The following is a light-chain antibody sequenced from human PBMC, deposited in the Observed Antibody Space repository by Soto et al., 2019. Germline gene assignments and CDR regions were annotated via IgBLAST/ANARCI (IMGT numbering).Light chain of an antibody. Sequence: QSALTQPASVSGSPGQSITISCTGTSSDFGGYNYVSWYQQHPGKAPKLMIYDVSNRPSGVSNRFSGSKSGNTASLTISGLQAEDEADYYCSSYTGSSTPVVFGGGTKVTVL. CDR1: SSDFGGYNY. V-gene: IGLV2-14*01. J-gene: IGLJ2*01. CDR2: DVS. CDR3: SSYTGSSTPVV.